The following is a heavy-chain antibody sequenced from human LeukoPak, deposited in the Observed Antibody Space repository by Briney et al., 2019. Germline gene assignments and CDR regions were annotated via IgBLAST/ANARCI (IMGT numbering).Heavy chain of an antibody. D-gene: IGHD6-13*01. J-gene: IGHJ4*02. CDR1: GFTVSHNY. V-gene: IGHV3-66*01. CDR3: ARSSGSWHFYFDY. CDR2: IYSAGRT. Sequence: GGSLRLSCAASGFTVSHNYMSWVRQAPGKGLEWVSVIYSAGRTYYGDSVKGRFTISRDNSKNRLYLQMHSLRAEDTAVYCARSSGSWHFYFDYWGQGTLVTVSS.